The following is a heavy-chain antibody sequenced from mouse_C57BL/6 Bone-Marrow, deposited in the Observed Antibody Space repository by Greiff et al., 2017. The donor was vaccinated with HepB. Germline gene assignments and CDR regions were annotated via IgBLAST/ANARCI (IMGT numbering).Heavy chain of an antibody. CDR3: AREVKNASSYYYAMDY. J-gene: IGHJ4*01. V-gene: IGHV1-69*01. D-gene: IGHD1-3*01. CDR2: IDPSDSYT. Sequence: QVQLKQPGAELVMPGASVKLSCKASGYTFTSYWMHWVKQRPGQGLEWIGEIDPSDSYTNYNQKFKGKSTLTVDKSSSTAYMQLSSLTSEDSAVYYCAREVKNASSYYYAMDYWGQGTSVTVSS. CDR1: GYTFTSYW.